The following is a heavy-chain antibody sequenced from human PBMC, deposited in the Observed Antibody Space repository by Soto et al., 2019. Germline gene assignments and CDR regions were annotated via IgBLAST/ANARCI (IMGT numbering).Heavy chain of an antibody. J-gene: IGHJ4*02. CDR2: ISYDGSNK. V-gene: IGHV3-30*18. Sequence: QVQLVESGGGVVQPGRSLRLSCAASGFTFSSYGMHWVRQAPGKGLEWVAVISYDGSNKYYADSVKGRFTISRDNSKNTLYLQVNSLRAEDTAVYYCANDRERWQQLVHWGQGTLVTVSS. D-gene: IGHD6-13*01. CDR3: ANDRERWQQLVH. CDR1: GFTFSSYG.